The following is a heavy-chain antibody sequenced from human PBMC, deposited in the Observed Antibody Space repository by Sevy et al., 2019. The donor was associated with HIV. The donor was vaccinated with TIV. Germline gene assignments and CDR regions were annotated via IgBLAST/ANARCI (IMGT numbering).Heavy chain of an antibody. D-gene: IGHD2-8*01. CDR2: IYPGDSDT. Sequence: GESLKISCKASRYSFTSYWIDWVRQMPGKGLEWMGTIYPGDSDTRYSPSVQGQVTISAEKSITTAYLQWRSLKASDTAMYYCAIPTGLKVGVDFGTYDIWGQGTMVTVSS. CDR3: AIPTGLKVGVDFGTYDI. J-gene: IGHJ3*02. V-gene: IGHV5-51*01. CDR1: RYSFTSYW.